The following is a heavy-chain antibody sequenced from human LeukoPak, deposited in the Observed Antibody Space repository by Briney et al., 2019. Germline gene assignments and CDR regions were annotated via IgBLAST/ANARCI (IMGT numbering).Heavy chain of an antibody. V-gene: IGHV6-1*01. D-gene: IGHD4-17*01. CDR3: VRERLTPRLGGDAYFYMDV. CDR2: TYYWSKWYN. Sequence: SQTLSLTCAISGDSVLSNSSTWNWIRQSPSRGLEWLGRTYYWSKWYNDYAPSLKSRLTIDPDTSKNHFSPRLSSVTPEDTAIYFCVRERLTPRLGGDAYFYMDVWGKGTTVTVS. CDR1: GDSVLSNSST. J-gene: IGHJ6*03.